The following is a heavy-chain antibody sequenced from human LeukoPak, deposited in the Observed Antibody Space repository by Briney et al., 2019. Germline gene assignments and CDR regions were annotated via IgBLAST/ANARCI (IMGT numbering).Heavy chain of an antibody. Sequence: PGGSLRLSCAASGFTFSSYAMSRVRQAPGKGLDWVSGNSGSGGSTYYADPVKGRFTISRDNSRNTLYLQMNSPRAEDTAVYYCAILPGYSSGWYEVNYWGQGTLVTVSS. CDR3: AILPGYSSGWYEVNY. CDR1: GFTFSSYA. CDR2: NSGSGGST. D-gene: IGHD6-13*01. J-gene: IGHJ4*02. V-gene: IGHV3-23*01.